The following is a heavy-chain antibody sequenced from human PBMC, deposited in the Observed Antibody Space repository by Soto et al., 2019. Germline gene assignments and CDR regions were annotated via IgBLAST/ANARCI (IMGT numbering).Heavy chain of an antibody. V-gene: IGHV4-31*03. CDR3: PSANAWGVILAT. Sequence: QVQLQESGPGLVKPSQTLSLTCSVSGASINSGGYYWNWVRQRPGKGLEWIGYIYFSGNTYYNPYAEIRVTISRGTSQNQVSLKLSSVIAADTAVYYCPSANAWGVILATWGQRTLVTVSS. D-gene: IGHD2-21*01. CDR2: IYFSGNT. CDR1: GASINSGGYY. J-gene: IGHJ5*02.